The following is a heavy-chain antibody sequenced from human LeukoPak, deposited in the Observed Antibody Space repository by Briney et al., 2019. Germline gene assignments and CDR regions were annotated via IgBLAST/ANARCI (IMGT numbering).Heavy chain of an antibody. CDR1: GFAFSDYW. CDR2: IKKDGGDK. J-gene: IGHJ4*02. V-gene: IGHV3-7*01. D-gene: IGHD6-19*01. Sequence: GGSLRLSCAASGFAFSDYWMSWVRQAPGKGLEWVANIKKDGGDKYYVDSVKGRFTVSRDNTKNSLYLQMNSLRAEDTAVYYCAKDLAVAGTGDYFDYWGQGTLVTVSS. CDR3: AKDLAVAGTGDYFDY.